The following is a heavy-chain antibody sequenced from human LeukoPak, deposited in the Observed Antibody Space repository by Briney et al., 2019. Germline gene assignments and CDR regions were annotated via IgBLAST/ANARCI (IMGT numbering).Heavy chain of an antibody. J-gene: IGHJ3*02. CDR2: ISWNSGSI. D-gene: IGHD2-21*02. CDR1: GFTFDDYA. V-gene: IGHV3-9*01. CDR3: AKAMGDQTPDAFDI. Sequence: GGSLRLSCAASGFTFDDYAMHWVRQAPGKGLEWVSGISWNSGSIGYADSVKGRFTISRDNAKNSLYLQMNSLRAEDTALYYCAKAMGDQTPDAFDIWGQGTMVTVSS.